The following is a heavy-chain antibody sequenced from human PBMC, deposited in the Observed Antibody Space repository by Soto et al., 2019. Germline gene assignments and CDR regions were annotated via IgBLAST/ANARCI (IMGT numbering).Heavy chain of an antibody. V-gene: IGHV1-69*13. CDR1: GGSFSNFG. CDR2: IVPXXXRX. J-gene: IGHJ4*02. Sequence: SVKVSCKASGGSFSNFGISLVRQAPGQGLGGXXXIVPXXXRXXXXQRFRGRLTITADESTSTGYMELISLRSDDTAVYYCAREGSGYNFWGQGTQVTVSS. D-gene: IGHD5-12*01. CDR3: AREGSGYNF.